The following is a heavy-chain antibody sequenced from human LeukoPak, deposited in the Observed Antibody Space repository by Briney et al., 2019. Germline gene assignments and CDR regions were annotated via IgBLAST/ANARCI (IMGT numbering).Heavy chain of an antibody. CDR2: ISTYNGNT. CDR1: GYTFTSHG. J-gene: IGHJ4*02. D-gene: IGHD2-21*02. CDR3: ARGVKYCGGDCPFGY. V-gene: IGHV1-18*01. Sequence: ASVKVSCKASGYTFTSHGISWVRQAPGQGLEWMGWISTYNGNTNYAQKLQGRVTMTTDTSTSTAYMELRSLRSDDTAVYYCARGVKYCGGDCPFGYWGQGTLVTVSS.